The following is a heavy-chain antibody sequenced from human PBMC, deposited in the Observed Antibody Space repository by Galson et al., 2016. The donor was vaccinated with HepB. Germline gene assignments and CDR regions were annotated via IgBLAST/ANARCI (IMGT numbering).Heavy chain of an antibody. CDR2: IWYDGSNK. CDR1: GFTFSSYG. J-gene: IGHJ5*02. CDR3: ARDHRASYDRSGYYLNWFDP. D-gene: IGHD3-22*01. V-gene: IGHV3-33*01. Sequence: SLRLSCAASGFTFSSYGMHWVRQAPGKGLEWVAVIWYDGSNKYYADSVKGRFTISRDNSKNTLYLQMNSLRAEDTAVYYCARDHRASYDRSGYYLNWFDPWGQGTLVTVSS.